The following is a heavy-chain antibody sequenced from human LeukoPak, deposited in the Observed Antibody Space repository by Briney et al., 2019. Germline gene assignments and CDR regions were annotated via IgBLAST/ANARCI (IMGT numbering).Heavy chain of an antibody. V-gene: IGHV3-43*01. J-gene: IGHJ4*02. D-gene: IGHD5-18*01. CDR2: ISWNGGST. Sequence: GGSLRLSCAASGFTFDDYTMHWVRQAPGKGLEWVSLISWNGGSTYYADSVKGRFTISRDNSKNSLYLQMNSLRTGDTALYYCAKDGGNSYGPFDYWGQGTLVTVSS. CDR1: GFTFDDYT. CDR3: AKDGGNSYGPFDY.